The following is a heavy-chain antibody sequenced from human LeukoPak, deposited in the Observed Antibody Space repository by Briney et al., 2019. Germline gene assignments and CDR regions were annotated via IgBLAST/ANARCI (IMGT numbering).Heavy chain of an antibody. Sequence: GRSLRLSCAASGFTFSSYAMHWVRQAPGKGLEWVAVISYDGSNKYYADSVKGRFTISRDNSKNTLYLQMNSLRAEDTAVYYCASSQGYSSSWYAGRFDYWGQGTLVTVSS. D-gene: IGHD6-13*01. CDR1: GFTFSSYA. J-gene: IGHJ4*02. CDR2: ISYDGSNK. CDR3: ASSQGYSSSWYAGRFDY. V-gene: IGHV3-30-3*01.